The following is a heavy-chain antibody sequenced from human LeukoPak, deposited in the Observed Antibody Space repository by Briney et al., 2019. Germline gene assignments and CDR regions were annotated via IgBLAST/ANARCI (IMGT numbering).Heavy chain of an antibody. V-gene: IGHV3-23*01. CDR3: AKDSNVAGLLFDY. CDR2: ISGGGGST. CDR1: GFTFSSYS. J-gene: IGHJ4*02. Sequence: GGSLRLSCAASGFTFSSYSMNWVRQAPGKGLEWVSAISGGGGSTYYADSVKGRFTISRDNSKNTLYLQMNSLRAEDTAVYYCAKDSNVAGLLFDYWGQGTLVTVSS. D-gene: IGHD6-19*01.